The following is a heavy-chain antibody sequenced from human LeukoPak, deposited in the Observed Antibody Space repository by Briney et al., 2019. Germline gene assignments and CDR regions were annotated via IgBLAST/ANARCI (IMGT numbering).Heavy chain of an antibody. CDR3: ARRPAYCGGDCYTNEYFQH. CDR2: IDPSDSYT. Sequence: GESLKISCQGSGYSFTSYWISWVRQMPGKGLEWMGRIDPSDSYTNYSPSFQGHVTISADKSISTAYLQWSSLKASDTAMYYCARRPAYCGGDCYTNEYFQHWGQGTLVTVSS. J-gene: IGHJ1*01. D-gene: IGHD2-21*02. V-gene: IGHV5-10-1*01. CDR1: GYSFTSYW.